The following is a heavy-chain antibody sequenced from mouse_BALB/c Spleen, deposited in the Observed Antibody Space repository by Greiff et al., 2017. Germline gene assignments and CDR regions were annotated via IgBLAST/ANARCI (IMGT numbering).Heavy chain of an antibody. D-gene: IGHD2-4*01. J-gene: IGHJ4*01. CDR2: IYPGNSDT. Sequence: DVKLQESGTVLARPGASVKMSCKASGYSFTSYWMHWVKQRPGQGLEWIGAIYPGNSDTSYNQKFKGKAKLTAVTSASTAYMELSSLTNEDSAVYYCTSTMITTRAMDYWGQGTSVTVSS. V-gene: IGHV1-5*01. CDR3: TSTMITTRAMDY. CDR1: GYSFTSYW.